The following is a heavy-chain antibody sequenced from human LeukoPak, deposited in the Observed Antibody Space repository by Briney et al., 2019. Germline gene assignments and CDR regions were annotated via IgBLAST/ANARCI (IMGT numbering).Heavy chain of an antibody. CDR3: TRDRFYYDSSGYSIDY. D-gene: IGHD3-22*01. CDR1: RFIFSNYW. J-gene: IGHJ4*02. V-gene: IGHV3-49*04. CDR2: IRSKAYGGTT. Sequence: GGSLRLSCAASRFIFSNYWMNWVRQAPGKGLEWVGFIRSKAYGGTTEYAASVKGRFTISRDDSKSIAYLQMNSLKTEDTAVYYCTRDRFYYDSSGYSIDYWGQGTLVTVSS.